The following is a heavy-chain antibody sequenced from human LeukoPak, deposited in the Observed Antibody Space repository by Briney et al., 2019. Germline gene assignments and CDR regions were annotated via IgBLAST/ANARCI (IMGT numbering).Heavy chain of an antibody. CDR2: MYYSGRT. V-gene: IGHV4-59*01. CDR1: GGSINDYY. CDR3: TRVGGSASVLSAFDI. J-gene: IGHJ3*02. Sequence: PSETLSLTCTVSGGSINDYYWSWVRQPPGKGLEWIGYMYYSGRTNYSPSLKSRLIISEDKSKNQISLTLNSVTAADTAVYYCTRVGGSASVLSAFDIWGQGTVVIVSS. D-gene: IGHD6-6*01.